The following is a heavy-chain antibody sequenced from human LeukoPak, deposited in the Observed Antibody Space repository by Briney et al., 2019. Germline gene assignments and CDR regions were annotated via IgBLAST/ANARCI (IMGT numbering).Heavy chain of an antibody. CDR1: GFTFSSYG. Sequence: GGSLRLSCAASGFTFSSYGMHWVRQAPGKGLEWVAVISYDGSNKYYADSVKGRFTISRDNSKNTLYLQMNSLRAEDTAVYYCAKDGGDSSSWFFDYWGQGTLVTVSS. D-gene: IGHD6-13*01. CDR2: ISYDGSNK. V-gene: IGHV3-30*18. CDR3: AKDGGDSSSWFFDY. J-gene: IGHJ4*02.